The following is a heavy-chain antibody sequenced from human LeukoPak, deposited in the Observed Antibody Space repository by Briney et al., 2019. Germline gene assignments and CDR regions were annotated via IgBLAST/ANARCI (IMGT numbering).Heavy chain of an antibody. CDR2: IYPGDSDT. Sequence: GESLQISCQGSGYIFTSYWIGWVRRLPGKGLEWMGIIYPGDSDTRYSPSFQGQVTISADKSISTAYLQWSSLKASDTAMYYCARGYNWGSDYWGQGTLVTVSS. J-gene: IGHJ4*02. CDR3: ARGYNWGSDY. V-gene: IGHV5-51*01. CDR1: GYIFTSYW. D-gene: IGHD1-1*01.